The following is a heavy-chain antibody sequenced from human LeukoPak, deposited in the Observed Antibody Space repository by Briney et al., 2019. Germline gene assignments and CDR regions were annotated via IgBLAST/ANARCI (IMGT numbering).Heavy chain of an antibody. CDR3: ARDPGYCSGGSCYADY. Sequence: GGSLRLSCAASGFVFTTFGMHWVRQAPGGGLEWVAFVAKDEVTKYYADSVKGRFTISRDNAKNSLYLQMNSLRAEDTAVYYCARDPGYCSGGSCYADYWGQGTLVTVSS. V-gene: IGHV3-30*02. J-gene: IGHJ4*02. CDR1: GFVFTTFG. CDR2: VAKDEVTK. D-gene: IGHD2-15*01.